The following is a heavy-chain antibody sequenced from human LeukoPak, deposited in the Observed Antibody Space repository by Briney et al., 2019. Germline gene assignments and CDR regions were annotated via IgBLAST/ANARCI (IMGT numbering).Heavy chain of an antibody. V-gene: IGHV3-7*01. D-gene: IGHD6-19*01. CDR2: INPDGTDK. CDR1: GFTFSSYW. J-gene: IGHJ5*02. CDR3: VREGGSGWYSGWFDP. Sequence: GGSLRLSCAASGFTFSSYWMSWVRQAPGKGLEWVANINPDGTDKKYVDSVKGRFTISRDNAKNSLYVQMNSLRVEDTAMYYCVREGGSGWYSGWFDPWGQGTLVTVSS.